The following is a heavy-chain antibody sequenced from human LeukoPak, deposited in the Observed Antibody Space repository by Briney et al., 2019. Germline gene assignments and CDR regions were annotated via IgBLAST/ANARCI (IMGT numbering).Heavy chain of an antibody. CDR2: ISYDGSNK. D-gene: IGHD3-3*01. V-gene: IGHV3-30-3*01. Sequence: GGSLRLSCAASGFTFSSYAMHWVRQAPGKGLEWVAVISYDGSNKYYADSVKGRFTISRDNSKNTLYLQMNSLRAEDTAVYYCAREEYDFWSGYYIGYYGMDVWGQGTTATVSS. CDR3: AREEYDFWSGYYIGYYGMDV. J-gene: IGHJ6*02. CDR1: GFTFSSYA.